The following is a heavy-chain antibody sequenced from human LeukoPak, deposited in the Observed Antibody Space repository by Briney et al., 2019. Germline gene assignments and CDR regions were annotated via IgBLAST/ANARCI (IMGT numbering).Heavy chain of an antibody. V-gene: IGHV1-69*05. CDR2: IIPFFGTA. CDR1: GGTFSSYA. J-gene: IGHJ4*02. CDR3: SRAAPHYYFDY. Sequence: ASVKVSCTASGGTFSSYAISWVRQAPGQGLEWMGSIIPFFGTAHYAQKFQGRVTITTDEYTNTAYMDLNSLRSEDTAVYYCSRAAPHYYFDYWGQGTLVTVSS.